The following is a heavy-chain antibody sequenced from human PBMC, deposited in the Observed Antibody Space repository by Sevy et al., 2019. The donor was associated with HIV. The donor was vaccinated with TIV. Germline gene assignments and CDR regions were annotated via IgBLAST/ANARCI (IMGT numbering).Heavy chain of an antibody. CDR1: GFTFSSYE. Sequence: GGSLRLSCAASGFTFSSYEMNWVRQAPGKGLEWVSYITSSGSNIYQADSVKGRFSISRDNAKNSLYLQMNSLRVEDTAVYYCASLPRVWWLFDYWGQGTLVTVSS. CDR3: ASLPRVWWLFDY. V-gene: IGHV3-48*03. J-gene: IGHJ4*02. D-gene: IGHD2-15*01. CDR2: ITSSGSNI.